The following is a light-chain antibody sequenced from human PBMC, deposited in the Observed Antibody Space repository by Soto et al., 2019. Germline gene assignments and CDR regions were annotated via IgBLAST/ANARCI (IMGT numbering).Light chain of an antibody. CDR2: SNN. CDR3: AAWDDSLSPGV. CDR1: SSNIGSNY. J-gene: IGLJ1*01. V-gene: IGLV1-47*02. Sequence: QSVLTQPPSASGTPGQRVTISCSGSSSNIGSNYVYWYQQLPGTAPKLLIYSNNQRPSGVPDRFSGSKSGTSASLAISGLRYEDEADYYCAAWDDSLSPGVFGNGKKVTVL.